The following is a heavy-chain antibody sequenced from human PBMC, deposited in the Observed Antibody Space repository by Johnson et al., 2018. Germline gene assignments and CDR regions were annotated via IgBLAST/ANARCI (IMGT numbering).Heavy chain of an antibody. CDR3: AKMMGDSSGSDYCDY. J-gene: IGHJ4*02. CDR2: ISWNSGRI. D-gene: IGHD6-19*01. Sequence: VQLVESGGGLVQPGRSLRLSCAASGFTFDDYAMHWVRQAPGKGLEWVSGISWNSGRIVYADYVKGRFTISRDNAKNSLYLQMNSLKPEDTALYYGAKMMGDSSGSDYCDYWCQGALVPVSS. CDR1: GFTFDDYA. V-gene: IGHV3-9*01.